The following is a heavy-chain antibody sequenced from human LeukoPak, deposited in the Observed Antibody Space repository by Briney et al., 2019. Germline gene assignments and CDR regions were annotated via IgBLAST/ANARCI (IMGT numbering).Heavy chain of an antibody. CDR2: ISRSATTI. CDR1: GFTFSSYW. CDR3: ARVGALSSSWLLY. J-gene: IGHJ4*02. D-gene: IGHD6-13*01. Sequence: GGSLRLSCAASGFTFSSYWMSWVRQAPGKGLEWVSSISRSATTIYYADSVKGRFTISRDNAKNSLYLQMNSLRAEDTAVYFCARVGALSSSWLLYWGQGTLVTVSS. V-gene: IGHV3-48*04.